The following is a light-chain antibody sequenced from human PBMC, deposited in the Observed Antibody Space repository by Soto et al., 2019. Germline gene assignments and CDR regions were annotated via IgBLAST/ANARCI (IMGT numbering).Light chain of an antibody. V-gene: IGLV1-44*01. CDR1: SSNIGSEP. J-gene: IGLJ2*01. CDR2: NNN. Sequence: QSVLTQPPSASGTPGQRVTISCSGSSSNIGSEPVKWYQQIPGTAPKLLIYNNNQRPSGVPDRFSGSKSGTSASLAISGLQSEDDADYYCAAWDDSLNDVVFGGGTKLTVL. CDR3: AAWDDSLNDVV.